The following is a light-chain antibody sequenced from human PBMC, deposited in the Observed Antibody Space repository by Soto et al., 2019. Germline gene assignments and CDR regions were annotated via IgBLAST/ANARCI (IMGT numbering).Light chain of an antibody. CDR1: SSDVGGYNY. V-gene: IGLV2-14*01. Sequence: QSVLTQPASVSGSPGQSITISCTGTSSDVGGYNYVSWYQQHPGKAPKLMIYDVSNRPSGVSNRFSGSKSGNTASLTISGLQHEDEDDYYCSSYTSSSNYVCGTWTKVTVL. CDR3: SSYTSSSNYV. J-gene: IGLJ1*01. CDR2: DVS.